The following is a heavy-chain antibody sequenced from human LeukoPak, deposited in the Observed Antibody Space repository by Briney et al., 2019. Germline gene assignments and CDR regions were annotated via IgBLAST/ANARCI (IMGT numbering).Heavy chain of an antibody. CDR1: GFTFSSYA. D-gene: IGHD5-18*01. Sequence: PGGSLRLSCAASGFTFSSYAMSWVRQAPGKGLEWVSAISGSGGSTYYADSVKGRFTISRDNSKNTLYLQMNSLRAEDTAVYYCAIISTAMVPLALGSLVPPPFDYWGQGTLVTVSS. J-gene: IGHJ4*02. CDR2: ISGSGGST. V-gene: IGHV3-23*01. CDR3: AIISTAMVPLALGSLVPPPFDY.